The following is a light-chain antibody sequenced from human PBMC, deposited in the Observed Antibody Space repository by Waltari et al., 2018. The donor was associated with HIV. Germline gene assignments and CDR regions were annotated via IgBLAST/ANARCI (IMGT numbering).Light chain of an antibody. CDR2: DDR. V-gene: IGLV3-21*02. CDR1: NIAATKS. CDR3: QVWDSRGDPVI. J-gene: IGLJ2*01. Sequence: SYVLTQPPSVSVAPGQTAKITCGGNNIAATKSVHGYRQNPGQAPVLVVYDDRDRPSGIPDRFSGSTSGDTATLTITRAEAGDEADYYCQVWDSRGDPVIFGGGTKLTVL.